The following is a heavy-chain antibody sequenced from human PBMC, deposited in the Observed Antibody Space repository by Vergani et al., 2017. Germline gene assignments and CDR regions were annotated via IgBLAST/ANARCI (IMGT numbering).Heavy chain of an antibody. D-gene: IGHD2-2*01. CDR2: INPNSGGT. J-gene: IGHJ6*03. CDR3: ARDRVPAATRGSDYYYYMDV. CDR1: GYTFTGYY. V-gene: IGHV1-2*06. Sequence: QVQLVQSGAEVKKPGASVKVSCKASGYTFTGYYMHWVRQAPGQGLEWMGRINPNSGGTNYAQKFQGRVTMTRDTSISTAYMELSRLRSDDTAVYYCARDRVPAATRGSDYYYYMDVWGKGTTVTVSS.